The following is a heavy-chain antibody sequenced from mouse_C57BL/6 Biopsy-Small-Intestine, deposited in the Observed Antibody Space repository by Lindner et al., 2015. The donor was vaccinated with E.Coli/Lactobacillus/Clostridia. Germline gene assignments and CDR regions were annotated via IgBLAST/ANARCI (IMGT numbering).Heavy chain of an antibody. CDR1: GYTFTSYW. CDR2: IDPSDSET. J-gene: IGHJ4*01. CDR3: ARPLLGYAMDY. V-gene: IGHV1-52*01. Sequence: VQLQESGAEMVRPGASVKLSCKASGYTFTSYWMHWVKQRPGQGLEWTGKIDPSDSETHYNQKFKDKATLTVDKSSSTAYMQLNSLTSEDSAVYYCARPLLGYAMDYWGQGNLSHRLL. D-gene: IGHD2-12*01.